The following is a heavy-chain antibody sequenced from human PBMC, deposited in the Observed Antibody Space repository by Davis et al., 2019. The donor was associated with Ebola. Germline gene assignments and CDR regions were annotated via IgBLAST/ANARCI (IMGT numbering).Heavy chain of an antibody. V-gene: IGHV3-30-3*01. CDR1: GFTFSSYA. Sequence: PGGSLRLSCAASGFTFSSYAMHWVRQAPGKGLEWVAVISYDGSNKYYADSVKGRFTISRDNSKNSLYLQMNSLRDEDTAVYYCARDREIALDIWGQGTMVTVSS. CDR2: ISYDGSNK. CDR3: ARDREIALDI. J-gene: IGHJ3*02. D-gene: IGHD1-26*01.